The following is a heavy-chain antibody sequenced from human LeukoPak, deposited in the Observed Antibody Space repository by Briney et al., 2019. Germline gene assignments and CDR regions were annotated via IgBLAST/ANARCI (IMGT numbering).Heavy chain of an antibody. CDR1: GLTFSSYA. CDR2: ISSSSSYI. V-gene: IGHV3-21*01. Sequence: GGSLRLSCAASGLTFSSYAMSWVRQAPGKGLEWVSSISSSSSYIYYADSVKGRFTISRDNAKNSLYLQMNSLRAEDTAVYYCARDAFSIAVAGTFDYWGQGTLVTVSS. D-gene: IGHD6-19*01. J-gene: IGHJ4*02. CDR3: ARDAFSIAVAGTFDY.